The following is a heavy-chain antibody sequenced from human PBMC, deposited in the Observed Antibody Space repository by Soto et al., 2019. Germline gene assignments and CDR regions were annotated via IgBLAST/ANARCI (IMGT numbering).Heavy chain of an antibody. CDR2: IIPIFGTA. D-gene: IGHD7-27*01. CDR1: GGTFSSYA. Sequence: ASVKVSCKASGGTFSSYAISWVRQAPGQGLEWMGGIIPIFGTANYAQKFQGRVTITADESTSTAYMELSSLRSEDTAVYYCARVSGDKRAFDIWGQGTMVTVSS. J-gene: IGHJ3*02. V-gene: IGHV1-69*13. CDR3: ARVSGDKRAFDI.